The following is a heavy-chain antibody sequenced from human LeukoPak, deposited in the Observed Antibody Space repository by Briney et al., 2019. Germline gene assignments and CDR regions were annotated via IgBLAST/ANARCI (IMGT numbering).Heavy chain of an antibody. Sequence: ASVKVSCKASGGTFSSYAISWVRQAPGQGLEWMGGIIPIFGTANYAQKFQGRVTITADKSTSTAYMELSRLRSDDTAVYYCARVLSGTYYDFWSGYETLDYWGQGTLVTVSS. CDR1: GGTFSSYA. CDR2: IIPIFGTA. CDR3: ARVLSGTYYDFWSGYETLDY. V-gene: IGHV1-69*06. J-gene: IGHJ4*02. D-gene: IGHD3-3*01.